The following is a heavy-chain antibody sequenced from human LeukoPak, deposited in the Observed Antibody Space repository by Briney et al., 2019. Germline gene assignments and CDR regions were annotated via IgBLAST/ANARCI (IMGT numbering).Heavy chain of an antibody. D-gene: IGHD3-3*01. CDR3: ARTSRKITIFVNSYYYYMDV. J-gene: IGHJ6*03. V-gene: IGHV1-69*05. CDR2: IIPIFGTA. CDR1: GGTFSSYA. Sequence: VASVKVSCKASGGTFSSYAISWVRQAPGQGLEWMGGIIPIFGTANYAQKFQGRVTITTDESTSTAYMELSSLRSEDTAVYYCARTSRKITIFVNSYYYYMDVWGKGTTVTVSS.